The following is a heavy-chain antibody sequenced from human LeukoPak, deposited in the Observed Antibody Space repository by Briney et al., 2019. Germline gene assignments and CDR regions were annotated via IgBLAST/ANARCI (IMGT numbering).Heavy chain of an antibody. CDR3: AKGRDSAYDWVDF. D-gene: IGHD5-12*01. Sequence: PGGSLTLSCAASGFTFSSYAMHWVRQAPGKGLEWVSAVSSGGGDTYYADSVKGRFTISRDNSKNTLYLLMNSLRGEDMAVYYCAKGRDSAYDWVDFWGQGTLVTVSS. CDR2: VSSGGGDT. V-gene: IGHV3-23*01. J-gene: IGHJ4*02. CDR1: GFTFSSYA.